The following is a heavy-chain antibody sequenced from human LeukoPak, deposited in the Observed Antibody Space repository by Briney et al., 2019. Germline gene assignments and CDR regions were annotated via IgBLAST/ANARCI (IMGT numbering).Heavy chain of an antibody. CDR2: IYSGGST. Sequence: GGSLRFSCAASGFTVSSNYMSWVRQAPGKGLEWVSVIYSGGSTYYADSVKGRFTISRDNSKNTLYLQMNSLRAEDTAVYYCAREGRGIAAAGTARTLYGMDVWGQGTTVTVSS. J-gene: IGHJ6*02. V-gene: IGHV3-66*01. D-gene: IGHD6-13*01. CDR1: GFTVSSNY. CDR3: AREGRGIAAAGTARTLYGMDV.